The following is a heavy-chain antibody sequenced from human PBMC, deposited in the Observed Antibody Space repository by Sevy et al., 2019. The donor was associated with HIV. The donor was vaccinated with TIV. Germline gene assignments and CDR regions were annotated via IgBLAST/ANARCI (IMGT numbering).Heavy chain of an antibody. D-gene: IGHD4-4*01. CDR1: GFTFSSYA. Sequence: GGSLRLSCAASGFTFSSYAMHWVRHAPGKGLEWVAVISYDGSNKYYADSVKGRFTISRDNSKNTLYLQMNSLRAEDTAVYYCARDPTATRDYFDYWGQGTLVTVSS. J-gene: IGHJ4*02. CDR3: ARDPTATRDYFDY. V-gene: IGHV3-30-3*01. CDR2: ISYDGSNK.